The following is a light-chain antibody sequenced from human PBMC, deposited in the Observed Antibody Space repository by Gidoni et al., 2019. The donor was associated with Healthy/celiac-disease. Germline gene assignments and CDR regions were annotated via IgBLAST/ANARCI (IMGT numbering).Light chain of an antibody. V-gene: IGKV3-20*01. J-gene: IGKJ1*01. CDR1: QSVSSSY. CDR3: QQYGSSPPIT. CDR2: GAS. Sequence: IVLTQSPDTLSLSPGERATLSCRASQSVSSSYLAWYQQKPGQAPRLLIYGASSRATGIPDRFSVSGSGTDFTLTISRLEPEDFAVYYCQQYGSSPPITFGQGTKVEIK.